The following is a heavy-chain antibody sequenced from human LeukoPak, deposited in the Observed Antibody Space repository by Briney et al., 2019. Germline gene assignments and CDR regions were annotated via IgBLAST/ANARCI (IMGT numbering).Heavy chain of an antibody. V-gene: IGHV3-66*02. CDR1: GFTVSSNY. Sequence: GGSLRLSCAASGFTVSSNYMSWVRQAPGKGLEWVSVIYSGGSTYYADSVKGRFTISRDNSKNTLYPQMNSLRAEDTAVYYCARAPYGDYGLYYFDYWGQGTLVTVSS. D-gene: IGHD4-17*01. CDR2: IYSGGST. CDR3: ARAPYGDYGLYYFDY. J-gene: IGHJ4*02.